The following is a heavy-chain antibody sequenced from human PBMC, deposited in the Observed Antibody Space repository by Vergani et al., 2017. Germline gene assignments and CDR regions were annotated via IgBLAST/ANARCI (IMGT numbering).Heavy chain of an antibody. V-gene: IGHV4-38-2*01. D-gene: IGHD3-16*01. CDR2: IDHSGTT. CDR1: GDSIRSGYS. J-gene: IGHJ4*02. Sequence: QVQLQESGPGLVKPSETLSLTCGVSGDSIRSGYSWGWLRQPPRKGLEWIGRIDHSGTTYYNASLKSRVTISVDTSKNHFSLQLRCVTAEDTAVYYCATLLTGGIDYWGQGTLVTVSS. CDR3: ATLLTGGIDY.